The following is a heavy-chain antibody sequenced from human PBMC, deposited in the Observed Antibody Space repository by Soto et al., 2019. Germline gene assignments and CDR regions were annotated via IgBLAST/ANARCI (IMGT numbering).Heavy chain of an antibody. CDR1: GFTFSSYS. D-gene: IGHD6-19*01. CDR2: ISSSSSTI. J-gene: IGHJ4*02. Sequence: PGGSLRLSCAASGFTFSSYSMNWVRQAPGKGLEWVSYISSSSSTIYYADSVKGRFTISRDNAKNSLYLQMNSLRDEDTAVYYCARIPPDKIAVAAYYFDYWGQGTLVTVSS. V-gene: IGHV3-48*02. CDR3: ARIPPDKIAVAAYYFDY.